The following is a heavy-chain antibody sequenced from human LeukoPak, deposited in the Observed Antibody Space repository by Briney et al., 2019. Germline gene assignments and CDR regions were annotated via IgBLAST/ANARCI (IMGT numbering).Heavy chain of an antibody. CDR3: ATAGSSELLWDYAMDV. J-gene: IGHJ6*02. Sequence: HPGGSLRLSCAASGFTVSSNYMSWVRQAPGKGLEWVSLIYAGGSTYYADAVKGRFTISRHNSKNTLHLQMNSLRVEDTAVYYCATAGSSELLWDYAMDVRGQGTTVTVSS. CDR1: GFTVSSNY. CDR2: IYAGGST. D-gene: IGHD3-10*01. V-gene: IGHV3-53*04.